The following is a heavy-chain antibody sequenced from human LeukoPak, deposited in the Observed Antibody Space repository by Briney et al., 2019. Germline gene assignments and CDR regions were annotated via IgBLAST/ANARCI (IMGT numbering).Heavy chain of an antibody. V-gene: IGHV3-64*01. J-gene: IGHJ6*02. CDR2: ISSNGGST. CDR1: GFAFSSYA. CDR3: ARGPHYDYYYGMDV. Sequence: GGSLRLSCAASGFAFSSYAMHWVRQAPGKGLAYVSAISSNGGSTYYANSVKGRFTISRDNSKNTLYLQMGSLRAEDMAVYYCARGPHYDYYYGMDVWGQGTTVTVSS.